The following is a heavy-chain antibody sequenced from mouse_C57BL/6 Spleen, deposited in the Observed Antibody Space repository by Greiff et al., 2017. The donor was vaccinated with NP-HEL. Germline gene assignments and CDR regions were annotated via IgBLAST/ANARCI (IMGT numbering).Heavy chain of an antibody. CDR3: ARNSYAYFDV. CDR1: GYSITSGYY. D-gene: IGHD2-12*01. V-gene: IGHV3-6*01. J-gene: IGHJ1*03. CDR2: ISYDGSN. Sequence: EVQLQQSGPGLVKPSQSLSLTCSVSGYSITSGYYWNWIRQFPGNKLEWMGYISYDGSNNYNPSLKNRISITRDTSKNQFFLKLNSVTTEDTATYYGARNSYAYFDVWGTGTTVTVSS.